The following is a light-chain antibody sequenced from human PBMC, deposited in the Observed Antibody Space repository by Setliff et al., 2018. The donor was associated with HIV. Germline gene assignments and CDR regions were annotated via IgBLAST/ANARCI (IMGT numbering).Light chain of an antibody. CDR1: NSDVGGYNY. J-gene: IGLJ1*01. V-gene: IGLV2-23*02. Sequence: QSVLTQPASVSGSPGQSITISCTGTNSDVGGYNYVSWYQHYPGKAPKFMIYDVTTRPSGVSNRFSGSKSGNTASLTISGLQAEDEADYFCCSYVTGSTYVCGTGTKVTVL. CDR2: DVT. CDR3: CSYVTGSTYV.